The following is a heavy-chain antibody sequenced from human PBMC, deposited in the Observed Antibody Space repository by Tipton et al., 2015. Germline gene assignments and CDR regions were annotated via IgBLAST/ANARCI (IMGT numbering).Heavy chain of an antibody. CDR2: LYFSGST. Sequence: LRLSCTVSGGSISSSSYYWAWIRQPPGKGLEWIGSLYFSGSTYYNPSLKRRVTISLDTSKNQFSLKLNSVTAADTAVYYCARGLLLWFGMSDYWGRGTLVTVSS. D-gene: IGHD3-10*01. CDR1: GGSISSSSYY. J-gene: IGHJ4*02. V-gene: IGHV4-39*07. CDR3: ARGLLLWFGMSDY.